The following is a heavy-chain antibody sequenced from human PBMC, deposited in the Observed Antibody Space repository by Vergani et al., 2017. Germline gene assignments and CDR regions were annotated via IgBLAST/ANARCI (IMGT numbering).Heavy chain of an antibody. J-gene: IGHJ4*02. Sequence: EVQLVESGGGLVKPGGFLRLSCAASGFTFSSYSMNWVRQAPGKGLEWVSSISSSSSYIYYADSVKGRFTISRDNAKNSLYLQMNSLRAEDTAVYYCAREDSSGWYYFEYWGQGTLVTVSS. CDR1: GFTFSSYS. V-gene: IGHV3-21*01. CDR3: AREDSSGWYYFEY. D-gene: IGHD6-19*01. CDR2: ISSSSSYI.